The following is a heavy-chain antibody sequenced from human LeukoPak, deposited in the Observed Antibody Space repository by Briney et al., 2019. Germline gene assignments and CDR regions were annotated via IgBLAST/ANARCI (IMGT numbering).Heavy chain of an antibody. J-gene: IGHJ3*02. CDR1: GGSVTTYY. V-gene: IGHV4-59*02. CDR2: IYYSGST. Sequence: SETLSLTCTVSGGSVTTYYWSWIRQPPGKGLEWIGYIYYSGSTNYNPSLKSRVTISVDTSKNQFSLKLSSVTAADTAVYYCARVADLWFGESHDAFDIWGQGTMVTVSS. CDR3: ARVADLWFGESHDAFDI. D-gene: IGHD3-10*01.